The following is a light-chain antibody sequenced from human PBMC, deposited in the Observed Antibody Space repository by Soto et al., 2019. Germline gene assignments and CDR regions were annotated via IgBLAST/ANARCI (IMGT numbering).Light chain of an antibody. J-gene: IGKJ4*01. CDR3: QQYATSPALT. CDR1: QSVRSSY. Sequence: EIVLTQSPGTLSLSPGERATLSCRASQSVRSSYLAWYQQKPGQALRLLIYGASSRVTGIPDRFSGSGSGTDFTLTISRLEPEDFAVYYCQQYATSPALTFGGGTKVEIK. V-gene: IGKV3-20*01. CDR2: GAS.